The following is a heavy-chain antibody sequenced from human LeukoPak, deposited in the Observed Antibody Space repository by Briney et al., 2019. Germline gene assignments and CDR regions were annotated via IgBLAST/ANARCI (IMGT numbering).Heavy chain of an antibody. CDR2: ISSSSSYI. Sequence: PGGSLRLSCAASGFTFSSYSMNWVRQAPGKGLEWVSSISSSSSYIYYADSVKGRFTISRDNAKNSLYLQMNSLRAEDTAVYYCARDYDVGGYTSYYYGSGSYIYYWGQGTLVTVSS. CDR1: GFTFSSYS. CDR3: ARDYDVGGYTSYYYGSGSYIYY. J-gene: IGHJ4*02. D-gene: IGHD3-10*01. V-gene: IGHV3-21*01.